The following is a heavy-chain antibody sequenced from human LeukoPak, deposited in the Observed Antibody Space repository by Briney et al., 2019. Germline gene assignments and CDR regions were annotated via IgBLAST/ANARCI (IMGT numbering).Heavy chain of an antibody. J-gene: IGHJ3*02. D-gene: IGHD5-12*01. Sequence: PGGSLRLSCAASGFTFSNYDMHWVRQAPGKGLEWVAFIRYDESNKYYADSVKGRFTISRDNSENTLYLQMNSLRAEDTAVYYCAKAADYAFDIWGQGAMVTVSS. CDR3: AKAADYAFDI. V-gene: IGHV3-30*02. CDR2: IRYDESNK. CDR1: GFTFSNYD.